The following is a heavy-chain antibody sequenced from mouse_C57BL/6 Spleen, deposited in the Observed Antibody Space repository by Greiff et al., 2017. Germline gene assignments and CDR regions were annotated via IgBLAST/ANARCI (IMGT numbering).Heavy chain of an antibody. CDR1: GYTFTDYE. CDR2: IDPETGGT. Sequence: VQLQQSGAELVRPGASVTLSCKASGYTFTDYEMHWVKQTPVHGLEWIGAIDPETGGTAYNQKFKGKAILTADKSSSTAYMELRSLTSEDSAVYYCTRLYYDYFYAMDYWGQGTSVTVSS. V-gene: IGHV1-15*01. CDR3: TRLYYDYFYAMDY. D-gene: IGHD2-4*01. J-gene: IGHJ4*01.